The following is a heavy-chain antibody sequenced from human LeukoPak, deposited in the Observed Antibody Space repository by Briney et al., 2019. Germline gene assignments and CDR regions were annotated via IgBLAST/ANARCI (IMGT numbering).Heavy chain of an antibody. V-gene: IGHV4-34*01. Sequence: PSETLSLTCAVYGGSFSHSYWNWVRQPPGKGLEWIGEINHSGIYYYNPSLSSGVTMSQETYKNHFSLTLASVTAADTAVYYCVRGPDHAKVGYWGQGTPVTVSS. D-gene: IGHD1-14*01. CDR1: GGSFSHSY. CDR2: INHSGIY. J-gene: IGHJ4*02. CDR3: VRGPDHAKVGY.